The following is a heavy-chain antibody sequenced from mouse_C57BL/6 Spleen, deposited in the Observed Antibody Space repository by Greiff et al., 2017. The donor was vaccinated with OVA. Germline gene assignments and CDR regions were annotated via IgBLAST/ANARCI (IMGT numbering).Heavy chain of an antibody. CDR2: ISDGGSYT. D-gene: IGHD4-1*01. CDR3: ARDRGTGTPSMDY. CDR1: GFTFSSYA. J-gene: IGHJ4*01. Sequence: EVQLVESGGGLVKPGGSLKLSCAASGFTFSSYAMSWVRQTPEKRLEWVATISDGGSYTYYPDNVKGRFTISRDNAKNNLYLQMSHLKSEDTAMYYCARDRGTGTPSMDYWGQGTSVTVSS. V-gene: IGHV5-4*01.